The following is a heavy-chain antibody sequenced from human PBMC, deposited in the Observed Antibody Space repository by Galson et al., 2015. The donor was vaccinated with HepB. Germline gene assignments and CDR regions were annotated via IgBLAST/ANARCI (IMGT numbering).Heavy chain of an antibody. Sequence: QSGAEVKKPGESLRISCKGSGYSFTSYWISWVRQMPGKGLEWMGRIDPSDSYTNYSPSFQGHVTISADKSISTAYLQWSSLKASDTAMYYCATPRIVGATKGAFDIWGQGTMVTVSS. CDR1: GYSFTSYW. V-gene: IGHV5-10-1*01. J-gene: IGHJ3*02. CDR2: IDPSDSYT. D-gene: IGHD1-26*01. CDR3: ATPRIVGATKGAFDI.